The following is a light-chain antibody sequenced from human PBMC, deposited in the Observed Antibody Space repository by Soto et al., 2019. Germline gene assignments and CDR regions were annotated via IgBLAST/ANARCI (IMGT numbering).Light chain of an antibody. Sequence: EIVMTQSPVTLSVSPGERATLSCTASQSVNNNVAWYQQKPGHPPRLLIYSASIGATGTPARSSGSGSGTDFTLTIRSLQAEDVAVSYCQQYYSTPRTLGQGTKVDI. CDR1: QSVNNN. CDR3: QQYYSTPRT. V-gene: IGKV3-15*01. J-gene: IGKJ1*01. CDR2: SAS.